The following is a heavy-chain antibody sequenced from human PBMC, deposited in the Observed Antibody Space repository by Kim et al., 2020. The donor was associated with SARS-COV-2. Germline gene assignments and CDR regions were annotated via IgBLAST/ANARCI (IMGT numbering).Heavy chain of an antibody. CDR3: AGRRYYDISADYGWFHP. J-gene: IGHJ5*02. CDR2: IHRGGRSA. Sequence: GGSLRLSCAASGFTLNNYAQSWVRQAPGKGLEWVSRIHRGGRSAYYADSVKGRFTISRENSKNTLYLQMNRLRADDTAVYYCAGRRYYDISADYGWFHPWGPGALVSVSS. D-gene: IGHD3-22*01. V-gene: IGHV3-23*03. CDR1: GFTLNNYA.